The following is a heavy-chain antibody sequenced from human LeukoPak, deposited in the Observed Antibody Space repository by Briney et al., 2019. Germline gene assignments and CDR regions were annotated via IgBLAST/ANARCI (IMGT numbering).Heavy chain of an antibody. CDR2: ISGSGGNT. J-gene: IGHJ4*02. CDR3: AKGGKWDVTPFDY. CDR1: GFTFSSYG. D-gene: IGHD1-26*01. V-gene: IGHV3-23*01. Sequence: GGSLRLSCAASGFTFSSYGMSWVRQAPGKGLEWVSAISGSGGNTYYADSVKGRFTISRDNSKNTLYLQVNSLRAEDTAVYYCAKGGKWDVTPFDYRGQGTLVTVSS.